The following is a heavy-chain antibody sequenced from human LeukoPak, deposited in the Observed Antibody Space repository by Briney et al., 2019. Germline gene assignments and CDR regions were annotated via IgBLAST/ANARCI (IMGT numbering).Heavy chain of an antibody. V-gene: IGHV3-74*01. D-gene: IGHD3-22*01. CDR1: GFTFSGYW. J-gene: IGHJ4*02. Sequence: GGSLRLSCAASGFTFSGYWMHWVRQPPGKGLVWVSRITGDGSSTTYADSVKGRFTISRDNAKNTLYLQMISLRAEDTAVYYCARGFYDSSGYFYYFDYWGQGTLVTVSS. CDR2: ITGDGSST. CDR3: ARGFYDSSGYFYYFDY.